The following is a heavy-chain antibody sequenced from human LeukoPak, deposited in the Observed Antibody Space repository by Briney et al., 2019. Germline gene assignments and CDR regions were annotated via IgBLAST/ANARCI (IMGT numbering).Heavy chain of an antibody. V-gene: IGHV4-59*08. Sequence: SETLSLTCTVSGGSISTYYWSWVRQSPGKGLEWLGHIDYRGNTNYNPSLERRVTISVATSKNQFSLKLSSVTAADTAVYFCARGPYTYDSSGAFDIWGQGTMVTVSS. CDR2: IDYRGNT. CDR1: GGSISTYY. D-gene: IGHD3-22*01. J-gene: IGHJ3*02. CDR3: ARGPYTYDSSGAFDI.